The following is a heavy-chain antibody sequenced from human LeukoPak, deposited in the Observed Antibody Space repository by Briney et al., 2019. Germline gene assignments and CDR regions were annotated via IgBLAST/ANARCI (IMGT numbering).Heavy chain of an antibody. V-gene: IGHV1-2*06. J-gene: IGHJ4*02. CDR3: ARDRVHCSGGSCYLTLNFDY. CDR2: INPNSGGT. D-gene: IGHD2-15*01. CDR1: GYTFTGYY. Sequence: ASVKVSCKASGYTFTGYYMHWVRQAPGQGLEWMGRINPNSGGTNYAQKFQGRVTMTRDTSISTAYMELSRLRSDDTAVYYCARDRVHCSGGSCYLTLNFDYWGQGTLVTVSS.